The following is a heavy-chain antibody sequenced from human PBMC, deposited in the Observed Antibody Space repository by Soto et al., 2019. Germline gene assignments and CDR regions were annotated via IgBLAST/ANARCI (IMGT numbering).Heavy chain of an antibody. V-gene: IGHV4-59*01. Sequence: QVQLQESGPGLVKPSETLSLTCTVSGGSISSYYWSWIRQPPGKGLEWIGFIFYSGSTHYNPSLEGRVTISIDTSEYQFSLQLNSVTAADTAVYYCASMIGDPVLSFDSWGQGPLVAVSS. J-gene: IGHJ5*01. D-gene: IGHD3-10*02. CDR1: GGSISSYY. CDR3: ASMIGDPVLSFDS. CDR2: IFYSGST.